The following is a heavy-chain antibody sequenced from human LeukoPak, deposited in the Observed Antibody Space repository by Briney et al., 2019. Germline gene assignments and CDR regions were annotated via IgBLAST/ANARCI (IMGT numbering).Heavy chain of an antibody. CDR2: IFYSGST. D-gene: IGHD3-10*01. CDR1: GGSISSYY. V-gene: IGHV4-59*12. CDR3: ARDLWFGELLSYNWFDP. Sequence: SETLSLTCTVSGGSISSYYWSWIRQPPGKGLEWIGYIFYSGSTNYNPSLKSRVTMSVDTSKNQFSLKLSSVTAADTAVYYCARDLWFGELLSYNWFDPWGQGTLVTVSS. J-gene: IGHJ5*02.